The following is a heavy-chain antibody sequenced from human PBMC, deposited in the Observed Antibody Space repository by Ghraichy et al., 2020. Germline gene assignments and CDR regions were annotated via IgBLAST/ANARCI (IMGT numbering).Heavy chain of an antibody. V-gene: IGHV3-48*02. CDR2: ISTTSNTI. D-gene: IGHD3-22*01. Sequence: GGSLRLSCAASGFTFSSYSMSWIRQAPGKGLEWVSFISTTSNTIYYADSVKGRLTISRDNAKNSLDLQMNSLRDEDSAVYYCARVRTGYYHDYWGQGTLVTVSS. CDR1: GFTFSSYS. J-gene: IGHJ4*02. CDR3: ARVRTGYYHDY.